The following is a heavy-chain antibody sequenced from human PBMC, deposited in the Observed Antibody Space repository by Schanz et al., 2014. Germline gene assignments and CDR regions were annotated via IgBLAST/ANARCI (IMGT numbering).Heavy chain of an antibody. Sequence: QVQLQESGPGLVKPSQTLSLTCTVSGGSIRSGTYYWSWIRQPAGKALEWVGRVFPNGITNYNPANKRRVTISLDPSKTLFSQTLTSRAAADTAVYYCARDTTWRLDHWGRGTLVTVSS. J-gene: IGHJ2*01. CDR1: GGSIRSGTYY. V-gene: IGHV4-61*02. CDR2: VFPNGIT. D-gene: IGHD1-1*01. CDR3: ARDTTWRLDH.